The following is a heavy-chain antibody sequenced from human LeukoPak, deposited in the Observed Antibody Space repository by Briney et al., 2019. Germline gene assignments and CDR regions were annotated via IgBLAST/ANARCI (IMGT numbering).Heavy chain of an antibody. CDR2: INHSGST. Sequence: NPSQTLSLTCTVSGGSISSGGYYWSWIRQPPGKGLEWIGEINHSGSTNYNPSLKSRVTISVDTSKNQFSLKLSSVTAADTAVYYCARAPRSSSTYNYYYYMDVWGKGTTVTVSS. CDR1: GGSISSGGYY. CDR3: ARAPRSSSTYNYYYYMDV. D-gene: IGHD2-2*01. J-gene: IGHJ6*03. V-gene: IGHV4-30-2*01.